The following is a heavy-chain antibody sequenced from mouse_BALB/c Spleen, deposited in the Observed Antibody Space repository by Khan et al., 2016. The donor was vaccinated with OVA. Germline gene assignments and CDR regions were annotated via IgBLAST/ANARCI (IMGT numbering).Heavy chain of an antibody. Sequence: VQLKESGGDFVRPGGSLKLSCAASGYTFSTYGMSWVRQTPDKRLEWVATINTGGAYTYYPDSVKGRFTITRDNAKNTLYLQLSSLTSEDTAIFYCARLSYYCNSGGFAYWGQGTLVTVSA. CDR3: ARLSYYCNSGGFAY. CDR1: GYTFSTYG. D-gene: IGHD1-1*01. CDR2: INTGGAYT. J-gene: IGHJ3*01. V-gene: IGHV5-6*01.